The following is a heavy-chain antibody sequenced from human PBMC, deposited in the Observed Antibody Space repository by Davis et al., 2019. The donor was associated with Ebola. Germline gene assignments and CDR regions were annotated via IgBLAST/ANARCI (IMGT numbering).Heavy chain of an antibody. CDR3: ATLPGYY. CDR2: IKEDGSEK. Sequence: GESLKISCAASGFTFSSYWMSWVRQAPGKGLEWVANIKEDGSEKHYVDSVKGRFTISRDNAKNSLYVQMNSLRAEDTAVYYCATLPGYYWGQGTLVTVSS. CDR1: GFTFSSYW. J-gene: IGHJ4*02. V-gene: IGHV3-7*01. D-gene: IGHD1-26*01.